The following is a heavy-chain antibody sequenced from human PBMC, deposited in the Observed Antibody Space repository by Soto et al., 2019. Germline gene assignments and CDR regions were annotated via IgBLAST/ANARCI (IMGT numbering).Heavy chain of an antibody. CDR3: ARLLCSSTSSIPPFHYGMAV. Sequence: SETLSLTCTVSGGSISSSSYYWGWIRQPPGKGLEWIGSIYYSGSTYYNPSLKSRVTISVDTSKNQFSLKLSSVTAADTAVYYCARLLCSSTSSIPPFHYGMAVRVQGTSVT. CDR1: GGSISSSSYY. V-gene: IGHV4-39*01. CDR2: IYYSGST. J-gene: IGHJ6*02. D-gene: IGHD2-2*01.